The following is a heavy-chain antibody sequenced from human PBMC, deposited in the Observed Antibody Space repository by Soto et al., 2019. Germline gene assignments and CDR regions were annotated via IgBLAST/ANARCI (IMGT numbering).Heavy chain of an antibody. Sequence: GESLKISCKGSGYTFTNYWIAWVRQMPGKGLEWMGIISSGDSDPRYSPSFQGQVTISADQSISTAYLQWSSLKASDAAMHYCARAYYFDSSPYYPFDYWGQGTLVTVSS. V-gene: IGHV5-51*01. CDR2: ISSGDSDP. J-gene: IGHJ4*02. CDR1: GYTFTNYW. D-gene: IGHD3-22*01. CDR3: ARAYYFDSSPYYPFDY.